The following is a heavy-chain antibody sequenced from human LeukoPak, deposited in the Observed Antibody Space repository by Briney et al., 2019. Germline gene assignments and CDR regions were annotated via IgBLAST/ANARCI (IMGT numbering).Heavy chain of an antibody. CDR1: GYTLSNHA. D-gene: IGHD5-18*01. V-gene: IGHV1-18*04. J-gene: IGHJ3*02. CDR2: ISADNGNT. Sequence: ASVKVSCKGSGYTLSNHAFSWVRQAPGQGLEWMGWISADNGNTNHAQKFQGRVSLTADTSTSTAYMELSSLRSEDTAVYYCAREGYSYGHDAFDIWGQGTMVTVSS. CDR3: AREGYSYGHDAFDI.